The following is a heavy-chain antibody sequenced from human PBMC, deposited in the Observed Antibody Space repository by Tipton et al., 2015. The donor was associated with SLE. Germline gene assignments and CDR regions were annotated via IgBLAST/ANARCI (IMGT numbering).Heavy chain of an antibody. CDR2: ISYDGSKK. CDR3: ARQTNYMDV. CDR1: GFSFSNYA. V-gene: IGHV3-30*03. J-gene: IGHJ6*03. Sequence: SLRLSCAASGFSFSNYAIHWVRQAPGKGLEWVALISYDGSKKDYADSVKGRFTISRDNSKNTLYLQMNSLRAEDTAVYYCARQTNYMDVWGKGTTVTVSS.